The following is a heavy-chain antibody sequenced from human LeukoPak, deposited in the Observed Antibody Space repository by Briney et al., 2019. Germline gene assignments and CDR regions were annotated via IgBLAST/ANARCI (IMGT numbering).Heavy chain of an antibody. CDR2: IYTSGST. Sequence: SQTLTLTCTVSGGSISSGSYYWSWIRQPAGKGLEWIGRIYTSGSTNYNPSLKSRVTISVDTSKNQFSLKLSSVTAADTAVYYCAREVWFGELFEAPRYYFDYWGQGTLVTVSS. CDR3: AREVWFGELFEAPRYYFDY. CDR1: GGSISSGSYY. V-gene: IGHV4-61*02. J-gene: IGHJ4*02. D-gene: IGHD3-10*01.